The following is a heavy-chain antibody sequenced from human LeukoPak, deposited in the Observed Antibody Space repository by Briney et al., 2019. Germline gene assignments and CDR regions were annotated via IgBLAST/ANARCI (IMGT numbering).Heavy chain of an antibody. J-gene: IGHJ3*02. CDR2: IKQDGSEK. CDR3: ARGTRRILRSRGYDAFDI. D-gene: IGHD3-9*01. V-gene: IGHV3-7*03. CDR1: GFTFSSYW. Sequence: PGGSLRLSCAASGFTFSSYWMIWVRQAPGKGLEWVANIKQDGSEKYYVDSVKGRFTISRDNANNSLYLQMNSLRAEDTAVYYCARGTRRILRSRGYDAFDIWGQGTMVTVSS.